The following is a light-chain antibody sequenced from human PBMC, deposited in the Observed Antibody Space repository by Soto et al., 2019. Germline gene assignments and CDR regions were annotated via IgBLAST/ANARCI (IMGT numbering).Light chain of an antibody. J-gene: IGLJ2*01. CDR2: DVS. CDR1: SIDVGGYNY. Sequence: QAVVTQPASVSGSPGQSITISCTGTSIDVGGYNYVSWYQQHPGKAPKLMIYDVSNRPSGVSNRFSGSKSGNTASLTISGLQAEDEADYYCSSYTSSSTLEVFGGGTKLTVL. CDR3: SSYTSSSTLEV. V-gene: IGLV2-14*01.